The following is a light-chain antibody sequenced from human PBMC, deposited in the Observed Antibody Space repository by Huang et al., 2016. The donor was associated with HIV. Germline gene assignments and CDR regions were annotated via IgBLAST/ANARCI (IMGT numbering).Light chain of an antibody. Sequence: EIVLTQSPDFQSVTPKAKVPITCRASQTIGSSLHWYQQKPGQSPKLIIKYASQSIAGVPSRFSGSESGTDFTLTIDNLEAEDAAMYYCHQSSTLPLTFGQGTKVEIK. CDR3: HQSSTLPLT. CDR2: YAS. V-gene: IGKV6-21*02. CDR1: QTIGSS. J-gene: IGKJ1*01.